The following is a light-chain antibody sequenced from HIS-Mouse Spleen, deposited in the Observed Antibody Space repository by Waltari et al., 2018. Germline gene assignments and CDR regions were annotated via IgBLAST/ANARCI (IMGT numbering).Light chain of an antibody. CDR2: DGS. J-gene: IGLJ3*02. Sequence: QSALTQPASVSGSPGQSITISCTGTSSDVGSYNLVSWYQQPPGKAPQPLIYDGSKRASGVSNPFPGPKSGKQASLTISGLQAEDEADYYCCSYAGSSTLVFGGGTKLTVL. V-gene: IGLV2-23*01. CDR1: SSDVGSYNL. CDR3: CSYAGSSTLV.